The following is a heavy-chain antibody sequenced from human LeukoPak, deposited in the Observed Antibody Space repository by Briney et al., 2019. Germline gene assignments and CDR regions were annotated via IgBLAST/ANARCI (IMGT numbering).Heavy chain of an antibody. Sequence: ASVKVSCKASGYTFTGYYMHWVRQAPGQGLEWMGWINPNSGGTNYAQKFQGRVTMTGDTSISTAYMELSRLRSDDTAVYYCARGTLHDIVVVPAALGYWGQGTLVTVSS. CDR1: GYTFTGYY. CDR2: INPNSGGT. CDR3: ARGTLHDIVVVPAALGY. J-gene: IGHJ4*02. V-gene: IGHV1-2*02. D-gene: IGHD2-2*01.